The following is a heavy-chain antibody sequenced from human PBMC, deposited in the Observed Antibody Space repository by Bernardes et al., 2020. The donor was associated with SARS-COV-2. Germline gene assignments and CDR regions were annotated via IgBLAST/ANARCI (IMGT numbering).Heavy chain of an antibody. V-gene: IGHV3-13*01. J-gene: IGHJ2*01. CDR3: ARLGHYYDSSGYPPLFYWYFDR. CDR1: GFTFSSYD. D-gene: IGHD3-22*01. CDR2: IGTAGDT. Sequence: GGSLRLSCAASGFTFSSYDMHWVRQATGKGLEWVSAIGTAGDTYYPGSVKCRFTISRENAKNSLYLQMNSLRAGDTAVYYCARLGHYYDSSGYPPLFYWYFDRWGRGTLVTVSS.